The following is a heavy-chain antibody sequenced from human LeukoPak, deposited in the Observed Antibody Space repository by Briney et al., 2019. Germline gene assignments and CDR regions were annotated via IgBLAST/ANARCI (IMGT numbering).Heavy chain of an antibody. Sequence: GGSLRLSCAASGFAFSSYAMRWVRQALGKGLEWVSSISGSGDRRDSADSVKGRFTISRDNSKNTLYLEMNSLRAEDTAVYYCAKSPYSSSWLGYFDYWGQGTLVTVSS. CDR2: ISGSGDRR. D-gene: IGHD6-13*01. CDR1: GFAFSSYA. CDR3: AKSPYSSSWLGYFDY. V-gene: IGHV3-23*01. J-gene: IGHJ4*02.